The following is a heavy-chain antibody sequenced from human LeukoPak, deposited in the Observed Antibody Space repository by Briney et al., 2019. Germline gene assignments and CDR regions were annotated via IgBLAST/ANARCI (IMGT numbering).Heavy chain of an antibody. J-gene: IGHJ4*02. CDR2: IYYNGIT. CDR1: GDSISRGNFY. D-gene: IGHD4-17*01. Sequence: PSETLSLTCTVSGDSISRGNFYWGWIRQPPGKELQWIGSIYYNGITHYNPSLESRVTISADTSTNEFSLKLRSVTAADTAMYYCARDHGDFVQHDWGQGTLVTVSS. CDR3: ARDHGDFVQHD. V-gene: IGHV4-39*01.